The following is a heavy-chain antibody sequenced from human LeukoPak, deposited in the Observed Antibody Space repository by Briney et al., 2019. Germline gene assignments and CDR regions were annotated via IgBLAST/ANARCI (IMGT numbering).Heavy chain of an antibody. CDR2: ISSSSSYI. CDR1: GFTFSSYN. Sequence: PGGSLRLSCAASGFTFSSYNMNWVRQAPGKGLEWVSSISSSSSYIYYADSVKGRFTISRDNAKNSLYLQMNSLRAEDTAVYYCARASDRSAPPDYWGQGTLVTVSS. J-gene: IGHJ4*02. V-gene: IGHV3-21*01. D-gene: IGHD3-22*01. CDR3: ARASDRSAPPDY.